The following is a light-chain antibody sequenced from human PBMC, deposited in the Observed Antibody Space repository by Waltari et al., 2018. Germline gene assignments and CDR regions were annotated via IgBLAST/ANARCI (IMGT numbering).Light chain of an antibody. V-gene: IGLV3-21*02. CDR3: HVWDANTVM. J-gene: IGLJ3*02. CDR2: LGS. CDR1: NIGSRS. Sequence: SSVLTQAPSVSVAPGQTATVTCGGDNIGSRSVHWYQQKPGRAPVLVVYLGSDRPSGIPGLFSGSKSGNAATLTISRVEAGDEADYYCHVWDANTVMFGGGTKLTVL.